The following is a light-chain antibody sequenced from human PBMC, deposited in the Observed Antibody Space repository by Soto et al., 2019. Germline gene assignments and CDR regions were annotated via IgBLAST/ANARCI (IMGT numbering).Light chain of an antibody. Sequence: EIVLTQSPATLSLSPWERATLSCRASQSVSSYLAWYQQKPGQAPRLLIYDASNRATGIPARFSGSGSGTDFTLTISSLQAADFAVYHCQHYNNWPITFGQGTRLEIK. CDR3: QHYNNWPIT. CDR1: QSVSSY. CDR2: DAS. J-gene: IGKJ5*01. V-gene: IGKV3-11*01.